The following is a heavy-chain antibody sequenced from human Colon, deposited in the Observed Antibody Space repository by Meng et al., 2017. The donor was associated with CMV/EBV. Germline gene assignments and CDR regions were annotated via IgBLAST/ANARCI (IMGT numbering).Heavy chain of an antibody. CDR3: ARVDSDSSGYYGPDF. Sequence: ASVKVFCKASGYTFTDHYIQWVRQAPGQGLEWLGWINPNSGGTTSEPNFHGRVTLTRDTSISTVYMEVTGLTSDDTAMYYCARVDSDSSGYYGPDFWGQGTMVTVSS. CDR2: INPNSGGT. J-gene: IGHJ3*01. D-gene: IGHD3-22*01. CDR1: GYTFTDHY. V-gene: IGHV1-2*02.